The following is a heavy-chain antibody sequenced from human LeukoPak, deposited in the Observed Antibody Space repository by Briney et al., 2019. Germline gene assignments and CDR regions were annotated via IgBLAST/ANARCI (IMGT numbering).Heavy chain of an antibody. CDR3: ARDLGIAARTPDY. Sequence: GASVKVSCKASGYTFTGYYMHWVRQAPGQGLEWMGWINPNSGGTNYAQKFQGRVTMTRDTSISTAYMELSRLRSDDTAVYYCARDLGIAARTPDYWGQGTLVTVSS. D-gene: IGHD6-6*01. J-gene: IGHJ4*02. CDR1: GYTFTGYY. V-gene: IGHV1-2*02. CDR2: INPNSGGT.